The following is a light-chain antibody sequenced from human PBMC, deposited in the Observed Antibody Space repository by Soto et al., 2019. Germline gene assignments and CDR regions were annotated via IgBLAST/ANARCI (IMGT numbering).Light chain of an antibody. V-gene: IGKV3-20*01. J-gene: IGKJ1*01. CDR2: DAS. CDR3: QQYGGSPRT. CDR1: QSVSSSS. Sequence: EIVLTQSPGTLSLSPGERATLSCRASQSVSSSSLAWYQQKRGQAPRLLIHDASSRATGIPDRFSGSGPGTDVTLTISRLEPEDFAVYYCQQYGGSPRTFGQGTKVDIK.